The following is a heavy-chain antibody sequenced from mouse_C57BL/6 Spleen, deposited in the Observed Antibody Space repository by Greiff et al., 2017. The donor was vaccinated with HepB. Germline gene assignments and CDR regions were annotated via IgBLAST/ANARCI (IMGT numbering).Heavy chain of an antibody. CDR1: GYAFSSSW. V-gene: IGHV1-82*01. J-gene: IGHJ4*01. Sequence: VQLQQSGPELVKPGASVKISCKASGYAFSSSWMNWVKQRPGKGLEWIGRIYPGDGDTNYNGKFKGKATLTADKSSSTAYMQLSSLTSEDSAVYFCAREDPYDYYAMDYWGQGTSVTVSS. CDR2: IYPGDGDT. CDR3: AREDPYDYYAMDY. D-gene: IGHD6-5*01.